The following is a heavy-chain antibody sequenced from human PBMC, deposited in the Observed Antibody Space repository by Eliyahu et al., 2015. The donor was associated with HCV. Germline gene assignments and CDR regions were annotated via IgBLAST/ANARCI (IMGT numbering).Heavy chain of an antibody. CDR2: IRGSDDST. V-gene: IGHV3-23*01. CDR3: AKDPYGDYGGIDY. Sequence: EVQLLESGGGXVQSGGSLRLSCAASGFXFSSYAMTWVRXAPGKGXEWVXVIRGSDDSTYYADSVKGRFTISRDKSKNTVYLQMNSLRAEDTALYYCAKDPYGDYGGIDYWGQGTLVTVSS. J-gene: IGHJ4*02. D-gene: IGHD4-17*01. CDR1: GFXFSSYA.